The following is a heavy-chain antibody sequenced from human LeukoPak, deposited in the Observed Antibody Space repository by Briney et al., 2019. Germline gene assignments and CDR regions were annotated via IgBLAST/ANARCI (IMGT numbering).Heavy chain of an antibody. CDR1: GGSISSSSYY. D-gene: IGHD3-22*01. V-gene: IGHV4-39*07. Sequence: SETLSLTCTVSGGSISSSSYYWGWIRQPPGKGLEWIGSIYYSGSTYYNPSLKSRVTISVDTSKNQFSLKLSSVTAADTAVYYCARAGSSGYYLGYWGQGTLVTVSS. CDR2: IYYSGST. CDR3: ARAGSSGYYLGY. J-gene: IGHJ4*02.